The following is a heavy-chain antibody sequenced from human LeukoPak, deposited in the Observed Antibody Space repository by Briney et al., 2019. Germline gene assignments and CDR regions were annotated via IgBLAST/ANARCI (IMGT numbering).Heavy chain of an antibody. CDR2: IYHSGST. CDR3: ARDTLPPCFGELYYTEGFDP. V-gene: IGHV4-38-2*02. D-gene: IGHD3-10*01. J-gene: IGHJ5*02. Sequence: PSETLSLTCTVSGYSISSGYYWGWIRQPPGKGLEWIGSIYHSGSTYYNPSLKSRVTISVDTSKNQFSLKLSSVAAADTAVYYCARDTLPPCFGELYYTEGFDPWGQGTLVTVSS. CDR1: GYSISSGYY.